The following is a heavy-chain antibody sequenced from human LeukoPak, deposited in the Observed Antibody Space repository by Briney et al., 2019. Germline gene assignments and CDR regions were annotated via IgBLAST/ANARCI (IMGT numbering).Heavy chain of an antibody. V-gene: IGHV4-34*01. CDR3: AIVGCSGSDYFTDY. CDR2: IYNNGDT. CDR1: DESFSGYY. J-gene: IGHJ4*02. Sequence: SETLSLTCAVSDESFSGYYWSWIRQSPGKGLEWVGTIYNNGDTYYNPSLKSRLTISVDTSTNQFSLELTSVTAADTAVYYCAIVGCSGSDYFTDYWGQGTLVTVSS. D-gene: IGHD5-12*01.